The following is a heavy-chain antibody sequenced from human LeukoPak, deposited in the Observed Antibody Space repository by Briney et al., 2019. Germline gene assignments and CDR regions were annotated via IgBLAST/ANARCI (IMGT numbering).Heavy chain of an antibody. V-gene: IGHV3-30-3*01. J-gene: IGHJ3*02. D-gene: IGHD1-26*01. CDR1: GPNFGSYG. CDR2: VSYDGTNK. Sequence: PGGSLRLSCVASGPNFGSYGMHWVRQAPGKGLEWLSVVSYDGTNKVYAESVKGRFTISRDNSQNTLYLQLNSLRAEDTAVYYCARGGPLSYSGSLYGAFDIWGQGTMVTVSS. CDR3: ARGGPLSYSGSLYGAFDI.